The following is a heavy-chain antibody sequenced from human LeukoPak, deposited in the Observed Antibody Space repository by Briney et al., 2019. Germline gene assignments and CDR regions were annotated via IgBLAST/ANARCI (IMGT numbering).Heavy chain of an antibody. CDR1: GYTFTGYY. CDR2: INPNSGGT. V-gene: IGHV1-2*02. D-gene: IGHD6-6*01. Sequence: GASVKVSCKASGYTFTGYYMHWVRQAPGQGLGWMGWINPNSGGTNYAQKFQGRVTMTRDTSISTAYMELSRLRSDDTAVYYCAREPSSSSYAFDIWGQGTMVTVSS. CDR3: AREPSSSSYAFDI. J-gene: IGHJ3*02.